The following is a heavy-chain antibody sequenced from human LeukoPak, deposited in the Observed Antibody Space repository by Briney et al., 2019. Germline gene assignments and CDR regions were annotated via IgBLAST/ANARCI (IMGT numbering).Heavy chain of an antibody. CDR1: GYTRTELT. CDR2: FDPQDGET. CDR3: FKQKTAYDILTGYYTSYAFDI. D-gene: IGHD3-9*01. V-gene: IGHV1-24*01. Sequence: ASVKVYSKVYGYTRTELTMHRVRKAPGKKLERMRGFDPQDGETIYAQKFQGRVTMTEDTSTETAYMELSSLRSEDTAVFFFFKQKTAYDILTGYYTSYAFDIWGQGTMVTVSS. J-gene: IGHJ3*02.